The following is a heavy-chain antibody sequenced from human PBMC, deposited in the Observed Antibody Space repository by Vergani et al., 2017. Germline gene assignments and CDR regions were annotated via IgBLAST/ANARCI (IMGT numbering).Heavy chain of an antibody. J-gene: IGHJ5*02. CDR3: ARRSGYNWFDP. V-gene: IGHV4-34*01. CDR2: IYYSGST. Sequence: QVQLQQWGAGLLKPSETLSLTCAVYGGSFSGYYWSWIRQPPGKGLEWIGSIYYSGSTYYNPSLKSRVTISVDTSKNQFSLKLSSVTAADTAVYYCARRSGYNWFDPWGQGTLVTVSS. D-gene: IGHD3-3*01. CDR1: GGSFSGYY.